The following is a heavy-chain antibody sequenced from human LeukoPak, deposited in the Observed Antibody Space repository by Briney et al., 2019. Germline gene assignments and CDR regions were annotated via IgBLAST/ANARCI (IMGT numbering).Heavy chain of an antibody. D-gene: IGHD3-22*01. Sequence: ASVKVSCKTSGYTFTGYYMHWVRQAPGQGLEWMGWIKPNSGGTNYAQRFQGRVTMTRDTSMSTAYMELSRLRSDDSAVYYRARYFYDSSGSSSDAFDIWGQGTMVTVSS. CDR2: IKPNSGGT. CDR3: ARYFYDSSGSSSDAFDI. CDR1: GYTFTGYY. J-gene: IGHJ3*02. V-gene: IGHV1-2*02.